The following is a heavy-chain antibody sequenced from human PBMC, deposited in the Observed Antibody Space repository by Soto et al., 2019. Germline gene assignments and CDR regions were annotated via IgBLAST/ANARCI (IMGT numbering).Heavy chain of an antibody. CDR1: GFTFSSYA. CDR2: ISGGGNDA. Sequence: EVQLLESGGGLVQPGGSLVLSCAASGFTFSSYAMSWVRQAPGKGLEWVASISGGGNDAYYADSVKGRFTISRDNSKNTLYLQMNSLRADDTVVNYCARSLFLATTDTEPFDYWGQGTLVTVSS. V-gene: IGHV3-23*01. CDR3: ARSLFLATTDTEPFDY. J-gene: IGHJ4*02. D-gene: IGHD1-1*01.